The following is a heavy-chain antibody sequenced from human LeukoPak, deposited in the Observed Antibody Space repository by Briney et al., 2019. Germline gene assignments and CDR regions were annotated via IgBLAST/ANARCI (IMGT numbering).Heavy chain of an antibody. J-gene: IGHJ5*02. CDR1: GYTFTGYY. CDR2: INPNSGGT. D-gene: IGHD1-26*01. CDR3: AREEISGSYYNWFDP. V-gene: IGHV1-2*02. Sequence: ASVKVSYKASGYTFTGYYMHWVRQAPGQGLEWMGWINPNSGGTNYAQKFQGRVTMTRDTSISTAYMELSRLRSDDTAVYYCAREEISGSYYNWFDPWGQGTLVTVSS.